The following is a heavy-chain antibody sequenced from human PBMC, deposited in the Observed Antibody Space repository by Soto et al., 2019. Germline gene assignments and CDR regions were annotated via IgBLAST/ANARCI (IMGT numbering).Heavy chain of an antibody. CDR2: IYFTGNT. V-gene: IGHV4-31*11. CDR1: GASINIGGYY. Sequence: PSDTLSLTSAVSGASINIGGYYWNWVRLLPGRGLEWIGYIYFTGNTYYNPSLESRVTISLDTPQNQFSLELNSMSAADMATYYCVKSGDNYNLLDYWGQGTPVTVSS. D-gene: IGHD1-1*01. J-gene: IGHJ4*02. CDR3: VKSGDNYNLLDY.